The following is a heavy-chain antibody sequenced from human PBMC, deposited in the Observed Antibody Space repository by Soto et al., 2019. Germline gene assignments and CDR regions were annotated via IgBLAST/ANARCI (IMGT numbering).Heavy chain of an antibody. D-gene: IGHD3-22*01. V-gene: IGHV2-5*02. CDR1: GFSLSTSGVG. CDR2: IYWDDDK. CDR3: AHSLIGYYYDSSGSNWFDP. Sequence: QITLKESGPTLVKPTQTLTLTCTFSGFSLSTSGVGVGWIRQPPGKALEWLALIYWDDDKRYSPSLKSRLTITKDNSKYQVVLTMTNMDPVDTATYYCAHSLIGYYYDSSGSNWFDPWGQGTLVTVSS. J-gene: IGHJ5*02.